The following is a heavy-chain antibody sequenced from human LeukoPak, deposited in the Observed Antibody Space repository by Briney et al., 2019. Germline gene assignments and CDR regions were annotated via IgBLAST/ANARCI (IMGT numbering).Heavy chain of an antibody. V-gene: IGHV3-23*01. CDR3: AKRLSSGWQSAYYFDY. CDR2: ISGSGGST. Sequence: GGSLRLSCAASGFTFSSYAMSWVRQAPGKGLEWVSAISGSGGSTYYADSVKGRFTISRDNSKNTLYLQMDSLRAEDTAVYYCAKRLSSGWQSAYYFDYWGQGTLVTVSS. D-gene: IGHD6-19*01. J-gene: IGHJ4*02. CDR1: GFTFSSYA.